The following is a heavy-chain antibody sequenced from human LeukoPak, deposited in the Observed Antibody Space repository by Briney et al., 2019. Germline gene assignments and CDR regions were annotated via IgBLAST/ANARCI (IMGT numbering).Heavy chain of an antibody. J-gene: IGHJ4*02. CDR1: GFTFSDYA. Sequence: GGSLRLSCAASGFTFSDYAMSWVRQAPEKGLDWVSTISSYGGSTYYADSVKGRFTISRDNSKNTLYLQMNSLRAEDTAVYFCAKDSPSVTATPHDYWGQGALVTVSS. CDR3: AKDSPSVTATPHDY. CDR2: ISSYGGST. D-gene: IGHD2-21*02. V-gene: IGHV3-23*01.